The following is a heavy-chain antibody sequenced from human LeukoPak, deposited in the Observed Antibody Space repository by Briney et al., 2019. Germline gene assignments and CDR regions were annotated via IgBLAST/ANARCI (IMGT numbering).Heavy chain of an antibody. J-gene: IGHJ5*02. Sequence: SETLSLTCTVSGGSISSYYWSWIRQPAGKGLEWIGRIYTSGSTNYNPSLKSRVTMSVDTSKNQFSLKLSSVTAADTAVYYCARDRYYYDSSGTRWFDPWGQGTLVTVSS. CDR2: IYTSGST. V-gene: IGHV4-4*07. D-gene: IGHD3-22*01. CDR1: GGSISSYY. CDR3: ARDRYYYDSSGTRWFDP.